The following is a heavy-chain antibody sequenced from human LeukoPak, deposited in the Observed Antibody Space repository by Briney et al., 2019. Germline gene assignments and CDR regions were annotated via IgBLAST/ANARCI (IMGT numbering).Heavy chain of an antibody. V-gene: IGHV1-2*02. Sequence: ASVKVSCKASGYTFTSYYLHWVRQAPGQGPEWMGWINPNSGGTNYAQKFQGRVTMTRDTSISTAYMELSRLRSDDTAEYYCARDGLRPGREDVWGQGTTVTVSS. J-gene: IGHJ6*02. D-gene: IGHD1-14*01. CDR1: GYTFTSYY. CDR2: INPNSGGT. CDR3: ARDGLRPGREDV.